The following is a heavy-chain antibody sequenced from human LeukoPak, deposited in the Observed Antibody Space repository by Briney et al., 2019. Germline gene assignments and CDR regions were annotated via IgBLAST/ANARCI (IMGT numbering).Heavy chain of an antibody. CDR3: ARGGYYYGSSGYGYYFDY. V-gene: IGHV4-34*01. J-gene: IGHJ4*02. Sequence: SETLSLTCAVYGGSFSGYYWSWIRQPPGKGLEWIGEINHSGSTNYNPSLKSRVTISVDTSKNQFSLKLSSVTAADTAVYYCARGGYYYGSSGYGYYFDYWGQGTLVTVSS. CDR2: INHSGST. D-gene: IGHD3-22*01. CDR1: GGSFSGYY.